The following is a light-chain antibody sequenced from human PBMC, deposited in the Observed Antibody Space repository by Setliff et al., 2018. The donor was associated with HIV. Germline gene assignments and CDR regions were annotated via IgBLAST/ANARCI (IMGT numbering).Light chain of an antibody. V-gene: IGLV2-14*01. J-gene: IGLJ2*01. CDR3: SSYTSSSTLYVV. CDR2: DVS. Sequence: QSVLTQPASVSGSPGQSITISCTGTSSDVGGYNYVSWYQQHPGKAPKLMIYDVSNRPSGVSNRLSGSKSGNTASLTISGLQAEDEADYYCSSYTSSSTLYVVFGGGTKVT. CDR1: SSDVGGYNY.